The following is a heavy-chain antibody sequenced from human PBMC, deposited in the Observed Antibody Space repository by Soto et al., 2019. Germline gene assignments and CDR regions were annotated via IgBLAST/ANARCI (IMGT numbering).Heavy chain of an antibody. D-gene: IGHD6-13*01. CDR2: INPNSGGT. Sequence: ASVKVSCKASGYTFTGYYMHWVRQAPGQGLEWMGWINPNSGGTNYAQKFQGRVTMTRDTSNSTAYMELSRLRSDDTAVYYCAREFVGSSWYGNWFDPWGQGTLVTVS. J-gene: IGHJ5*02. CDR1: GYTFTGYY. V-gene: IGHV1-2*02. CDR3: AREFVGSSWYGNWFDP.